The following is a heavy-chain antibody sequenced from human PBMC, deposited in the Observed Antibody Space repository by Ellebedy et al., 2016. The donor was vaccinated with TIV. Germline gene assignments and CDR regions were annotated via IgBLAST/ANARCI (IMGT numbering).Heavy chain of an antibody. D-gene: IGHD3-10*01. Sequence: PGGSLRLSCAASGFTFSNHGMSWVRQASGKGPEWVSSVSGSGCSTYYANSVKGRFTISRDNSKNTLYLQMNSQRAEDTAVYYCARDLYFGEGDALDIWGQGTMVTVSS. CDR1: GFTFSNHG. CDR2: VSGSGCST. CDR3: ARDLYFGEGDALDI. J-gene: IGHJ3*02. V-gene: IGHV3-23*01.